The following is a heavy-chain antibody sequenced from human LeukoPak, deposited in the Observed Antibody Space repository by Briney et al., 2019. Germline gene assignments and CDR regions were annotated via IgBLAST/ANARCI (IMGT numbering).Heavy chain of an antibody. Sequence: GGSLRLSCAASGFTFSSYWMSWVRQAPGKGREWVANIKQDGSEKYYVDSVKGRFTISRDNAKNSLYLQMNSLRAEDTAVYYCARDREAVADYYFDYWGQGTLVTVSS. CDR1: GFTFSSYW. CDR3: ARDREAVADYYFDY. D-gene: IGHD6-19*01. CDR2: IKQDGSEK. V-gene: IGHV3-7*01. J-gene: IGHJ4*02.